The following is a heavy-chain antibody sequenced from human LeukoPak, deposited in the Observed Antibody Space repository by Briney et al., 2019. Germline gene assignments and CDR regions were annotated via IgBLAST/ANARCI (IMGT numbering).Heavy chain of an antibody. Sequence: SETLSFTCSVSGGSISSYYWRWLRQPQGKGWVWCGYAYCTGNTNYNPSLRSGVTMSVDTSNNQFSLRLNSVTAADTAVYYCAKYISDSGTYYLDYWGQGTLVTVSS. V-gene: IGHV4-59*01. CDR3: AKYISDSGTYYLDY. CDR2: AYCTGNT. J-gene: IGHJ4*02. D-gene: IGHD2-21*02. CDR1: GGSISSYY.